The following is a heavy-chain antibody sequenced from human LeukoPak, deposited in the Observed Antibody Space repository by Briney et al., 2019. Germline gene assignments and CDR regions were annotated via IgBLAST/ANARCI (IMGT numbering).Heavy chain of an antibody. CDR3: ARRGLRGRGYFDY. J-gene: IGHJ4*02. Sequence: SETLSLTCSVSGGSISSSAYYWGWIRQPPGQGLEWIGSIYYSGNTYYNPSLKSPVTISIDTSKNQFSLKLSSVTAADTAVYYCARRGLRGRGYFDYWGQGTLVTVSS. D-gene: IGHD4-17*01. V-gene: IGHV4-39*07. CDR2: IYYSGNT. CDR1: GGSISSSAYY.